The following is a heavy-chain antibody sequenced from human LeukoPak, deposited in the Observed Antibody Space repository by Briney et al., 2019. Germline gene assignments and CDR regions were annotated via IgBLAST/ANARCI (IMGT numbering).Heavy chain of an antibody. J-gene: IGHJ3*02. CDR2: IYYSGST. V-gene: IGHV4-39*07. CDR1: GGSISSSSYY. Sequence: SETLSLTCTVSGGSISSSSYYWGWIRQPPGKGLEWIGSIYYSGSTYYNPSLKSRVTISVDTSKNQFSLKLSSVTAADTAVYYCARVIGAFDIWGQGTMVTVSS. CDR3: ARVIGAFDI.